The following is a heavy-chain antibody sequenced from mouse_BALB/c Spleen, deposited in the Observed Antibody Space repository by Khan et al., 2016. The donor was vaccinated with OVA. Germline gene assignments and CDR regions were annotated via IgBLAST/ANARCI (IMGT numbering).Heavy chain of an antibody. D-gene: IGHD1-2*01. CDR2: ISPGSGAT. CDR3: ARRSYFGYTFAY. V-gene: IGHV1-77*01. J-gene: IGHJ3*01. Sequence: QVRLQQSGAELARPGASVMLSCKASGYTFTDYYFYWVKQRTRQGLERIGDISPGSGATYYSERFKGKATLTADQSSSSIYMQLSSLTSEATAVYFCARRSYFGYTFAYWGQGTLVTVSA. CDR1: GYTFTDYY.